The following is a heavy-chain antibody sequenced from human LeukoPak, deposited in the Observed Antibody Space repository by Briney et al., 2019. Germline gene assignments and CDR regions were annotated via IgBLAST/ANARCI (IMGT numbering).Heavy chain of an antibody. CDR3: ATIAVAGTRFDY. V-gene: IGHV3-48*03. D-gene: IGHD6-19*01. CDR2: ISSSGSTI. CDR1: GFTFSSYE. J-gene: IGHJ4*02. Sequence: GGSLRLSCAASGFTFSSYEMNWVRQAPGKGLEWVSYISSSGSTIYYADSVKGRFTISRDNAKNSLYLQMNSLRAEDTAVYYCATIAVAGTRFDYWGQGTPVTVSS.